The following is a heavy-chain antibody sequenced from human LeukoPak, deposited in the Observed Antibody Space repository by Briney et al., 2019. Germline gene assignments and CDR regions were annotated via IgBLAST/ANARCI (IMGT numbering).Heavy chain of an antibody. Sequence: PSETLSLTCAVYGGSFSGYYWSWIRQPPGKGLEWIGEINHSGSTNYNPSLKSRVTISVDTSKNQFSLKLSSVTAADTAVYYCAREIDAFDIWGQGKMVTVSS. CDR1: GGSFSGYY. J-gene: IGHJ3*02. V-gene: IGHV4-34*01. CDR3: AREIDAFDI. CDR2: INHSGST.